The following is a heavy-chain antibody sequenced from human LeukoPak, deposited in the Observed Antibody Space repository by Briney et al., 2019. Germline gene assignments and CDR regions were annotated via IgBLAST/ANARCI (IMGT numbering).Heavy chain of an antibody. V-gene: IGHV3-7*01. CDR3: ASVWVREPYFDY. D-gene: IGHD3-10*01. CDR2: IKPDGSET. CDR1: GFTFSSYW. Sequence: GGSLRLSCAASGFTFSSYWMSWVRQAPGKGLEWVANIKPDGSETSYVDSVKGRFTISRDNAKNSLYLQLNSLRAEDTAVYYCASVWVREPYFDYWGQGTLVTVSS. J-gene: IGHJ4*02.